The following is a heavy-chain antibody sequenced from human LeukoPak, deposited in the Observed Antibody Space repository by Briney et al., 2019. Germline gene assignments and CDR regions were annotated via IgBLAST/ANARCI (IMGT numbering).Heavy chain of an antibody. D-gene: IGHD3-10*02. Sequence: SGGSLRLSCAASGFTFSNAWMSWVRQAPGKGLGWVGHIKSKTDGGTTDYAAPVKGRFTISRDDSKNTLYLQMNSLKTEDTAVYYCTYSVDDYWGQGTLVTVSS. J-gene: IGHJ4*02. CDR3: TYSVDDY. CDR1: GFTFSNAW. CDR2: IKSKTDGGTT. V-gene: IGHV3-15*01.